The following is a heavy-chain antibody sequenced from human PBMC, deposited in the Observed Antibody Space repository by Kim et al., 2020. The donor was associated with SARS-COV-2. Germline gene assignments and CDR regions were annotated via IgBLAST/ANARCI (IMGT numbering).Heavy chain of an antibody. Sequence: SETLSLTCTVSGGSVSSGSYYWSWIRQPPGKGLEWIGYIYYSGSTNYNPSLKSRVTISVDTSKNQFSLKLSSVTAADTAVYYCARDRNPRGRQGWFDPWGQGTLVTVSS. J-gene: IGHJ5*02. D-gene: IGHD1-1*01. V-gene: IGHV4-61*01. CDR2: IYYSGST. CDR3: ARDRNPRGRQGWFDP. CDR1: GGSVSSGSYY.